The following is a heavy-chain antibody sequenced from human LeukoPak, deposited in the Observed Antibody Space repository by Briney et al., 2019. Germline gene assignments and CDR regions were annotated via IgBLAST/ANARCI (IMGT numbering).Heavy chain of an antibody. CDR1: GFTFSSYW. CDR3: ARGRYYGSGSYYNGIDY. Sequence: HTGGSLRLSCAASGFTFSSYWMSWVRQAPGKGLEWVANIKQDGSEKYYVDSVKGRFTISRDNAKNSLYLQMNSLRAEDTAVYYCARGRYYGSGSYYNGIDYWGQGTLVTVSS. V-gene: IGHV3-7*01. D-gene: IGHD3-10*01. CDR2: IKQDGSEK. J-gene: IGHJ4*02.